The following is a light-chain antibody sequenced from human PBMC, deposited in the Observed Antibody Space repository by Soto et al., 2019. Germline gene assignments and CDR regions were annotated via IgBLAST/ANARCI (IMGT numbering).Light chain of an antibody. V-gene: IGKV3-20*01. CDR1: QSVSSSY. Sequence: VLTQAPGALSLSPGERATLSCRASQSVSSSYLAWYQQKPGQAPRLLIYGASSRATGIPDRFSGSGSGTDFTLTISRLEPEDFAVYYCQQYGSSPPSITFGQGTRLEIK. CDR3: QQYGSSPPSIT. J-gene: IGKJ5*01. CDR2: GAS.